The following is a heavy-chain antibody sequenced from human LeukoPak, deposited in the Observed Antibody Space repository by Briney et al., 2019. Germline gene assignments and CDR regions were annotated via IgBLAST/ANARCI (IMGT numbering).Heavy chain of an antibody. D-gene: IGHD6-19*01. CDR2: ISYDGSNK. CDR1: GFTFSSYA. Sequence: GGSLRLSCAASGFTFSSYAMHWVRQAPGKGLEWVAVISYDGSNKYYADSVKGRFTISRDNSKNTLYLQMNSLRAEDTAVYYCAKGQAVDDYWGQGTLVTVSS. V-gene: IGHV3-30*04. CDR3: AKGQAVDDY. J-gene: IGHJ4*02.